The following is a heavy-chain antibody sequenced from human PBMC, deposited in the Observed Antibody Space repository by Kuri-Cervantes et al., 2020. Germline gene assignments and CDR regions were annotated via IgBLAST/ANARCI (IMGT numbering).Heavy chain of an antibody. CDR1: GGSISGTNYY. V-gene: IGHV4-39*07. Sequence: SETLSLTCTVSGGSISGTNYYWGWIRQPPGKGLEWIGNIHSTGSTYYNPSLESRVTISVDTPKNQFSLKLSSVTAADTAVYYCARVENYYDSSGYKNDAFDSWGQGTMVTVSS. CDR3: ARVENYYDSSGYKNDAFDS. CDR2: IHSTGST. J-gene: IGHJ3*02. D-gene: IGHD3-22*01.